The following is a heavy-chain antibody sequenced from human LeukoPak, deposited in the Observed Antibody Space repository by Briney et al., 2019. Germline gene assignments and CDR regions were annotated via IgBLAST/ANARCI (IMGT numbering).Heavy chain of an antibody. J-gene: IGHJ4*02. V-gene: IGHV4-39*07. CDR2: IYYSGST. CDR1: GGSISSSSYY. Sequence: PSETLSLTCTVSGGSISSSSYYWGWIRQPPGKGLEWIGSIYYSGSTYYNPSLKSRVTISVDTSKNQFSLKLSSVTAADTAVYYCARVRPYYYDSEPSDRHFDYWGQGTLVTVSS. CDR3: ARVRPYYYDSEPSDRHFDY. D-gene: IGHD3-22*01.